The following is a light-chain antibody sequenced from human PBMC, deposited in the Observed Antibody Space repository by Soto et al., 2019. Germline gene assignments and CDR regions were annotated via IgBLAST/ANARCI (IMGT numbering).Light chain of an antibody. CDR3: QQYQNLWT. CDR2: RAS. J-gene: IGKJ1*01. V-gene: IGKV3-15*01. Sequence: EIVLTQSPGTLSLSPGERATLSCRASQSVSNREIAWYQQIPGQAPRLLIYRASARATGIPARFSGSGSGTEFTLTIGSLQSEDSAVYYCQQYQNLWTFGQGTKVDIK. CDR1: QSVSNRE.